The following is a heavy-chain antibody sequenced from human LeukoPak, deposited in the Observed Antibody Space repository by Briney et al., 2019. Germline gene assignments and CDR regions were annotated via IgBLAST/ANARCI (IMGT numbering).Heavy chain of an antibody. J-gene: IGHJ4*02. CDR1: GFNFDDYA. V-gene: IGHV3-9*01. CDR2: ISWNSGNI. Sequence: GGSLRLSCAASGFNFDDYAMHWVRQAPGKGLEWVSGISWNSGNIAYADSVKGRFTISRDSAKTSLYLQINNLRAEDTALYYCAKAHDYGDYAGFDYWGQGTLVSVSS. D-gene: IGHD4-17*01. CDR3: AKAHDYGDYAGFDY.